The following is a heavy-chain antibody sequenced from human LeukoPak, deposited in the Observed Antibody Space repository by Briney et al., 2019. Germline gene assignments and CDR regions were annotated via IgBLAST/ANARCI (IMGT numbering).Heavy chain of an antibody. CDR3: ARGYYDLDY. J-gene: IGHJ4*02. CDR1: GLTVSSNF. CDR2: IYSGGST. Sequence: PGGSLRLSCAASGLTVSSNFMTWVRQAPGKGLEWVSVIYSGGSTYYADSVKARFTISRDNSKNRLYLQMNSLRAEDTAVYYCARGYYDLDYWGQGTLVTVSS. D-gene: IGHD3-22*01. V-gene: IGHV3-66*01.